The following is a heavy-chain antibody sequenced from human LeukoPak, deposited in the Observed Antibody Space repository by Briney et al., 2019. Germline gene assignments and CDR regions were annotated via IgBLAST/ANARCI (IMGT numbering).Heavy chain of an antibody. CDR1: GGSISSYY. CDR3: ARVMDCGGDCYSGIFDY. V-gene: IGHV4-59*01. D-gene: IGHD2-21*01. Sequence: SETLSLTCTVSGGSISSYYWSWIRQPPGEGLEWIGYIYYSGSTNYNPSLKSRVTISVDTSKDQFSLKLSSVTAADTAVYYCARVMDCGGDCYSGIFDYWGQGTLVTVSS. J-gene: IGHJ4*02. CDR2: IYYSGST.